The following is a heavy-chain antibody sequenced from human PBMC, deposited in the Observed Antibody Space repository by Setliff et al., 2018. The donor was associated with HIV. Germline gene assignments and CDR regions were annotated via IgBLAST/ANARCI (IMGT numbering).Heavy chain of an antibody. Sequence: SGPTLVNPTQTLTLTCTFSDHYWGWIRQSPGKALEWLAFIYWNNNKHYSTSLKSRLTVTKDTSKNRVVFTMTNMDPVDTATYYCAYSGRQLRGPYFDFWGQGTPVTVSS. CDR2: IYWNNNK. J-gene: IGHJ4*02. V-gene: IGHV2-5*01. CDR3: AYSGRQLRGPYFDF. CDR1: DHYW. D-gene: IGHD1-1*01.